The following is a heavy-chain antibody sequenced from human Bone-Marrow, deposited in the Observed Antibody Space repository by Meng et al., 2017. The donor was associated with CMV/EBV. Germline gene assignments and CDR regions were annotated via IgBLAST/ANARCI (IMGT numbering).Heavy chain of an antibody. V-gene: IGHV3-23*01. Sequence: GESLKISCAASGFTFSSYAMSWVRQAPGKGLEWVSAISGSGGSTYYADSVKGRFTISRDNSKNTVYLQMNSLRPEETAVYYCAKDLLLFGGPNAYFDYWGQGTLVTVSS. CDR1: GFTFSSYA. J-gene: IGHJ4*02. CDR2: ISGSGGST. CDR3: AKDLLLFGGPNAYFDY. D-gene: IGHD3-16*01.